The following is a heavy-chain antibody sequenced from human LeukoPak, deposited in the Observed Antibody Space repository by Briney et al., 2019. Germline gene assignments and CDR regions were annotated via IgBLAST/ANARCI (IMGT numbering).Heavy chain of an antibody. J-gene: IGHJ6*03. CDR3: ARGGYSYGRYYYYMDV. V-gene: IGHV1-46*01. CDR2: INPSGGST. CDR1: GYTFTSYY. Sequence: ASVKVSCKASGYTFTSYYMHWVRQAPGQGLEWMRIINPSGGSTSYAQKFQGRVTMTRDTSTSTVYMELSSLRSEDTAVYYCARGGYSYGRYYYYMDVWGKGTTVTVSS. D-gene: IGHD5-18*01.